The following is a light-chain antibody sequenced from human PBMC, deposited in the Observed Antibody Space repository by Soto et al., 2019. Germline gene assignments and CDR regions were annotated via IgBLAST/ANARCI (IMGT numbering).Light chain of an antibody. CDR2: GAS. CDR1: QTVNSN. Sequence: EIVMTQSPATLSVSPGERATLSCRASQTVNSNLAWYQQKSGQAPRLLIYGASTRATGIPARFSGSGSGTEFTLTISSLQSEDFAVYYCQQYNNWPRMFGQGTKVDIK. J-gene: IGKJ1*01. V-gene: IGKV3-15*01. CDR3: QQYNNWPRM.